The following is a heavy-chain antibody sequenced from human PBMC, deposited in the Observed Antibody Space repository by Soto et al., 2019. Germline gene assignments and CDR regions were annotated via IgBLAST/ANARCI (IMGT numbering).Heavy chain of an antibody. V-gene: IGHV4-61*08. D-gene: IGHD1-26*01. CDR1: GGSISSGGYY. CDR3: ARRWGRSYDY. Sequence: SETLSLTCTVSGGSISSGGYYWSWIRQHPGKGLEWIGYIYYSGSTNYNPSLKSRVTISVDTSKNQFSLKLSSVTAADTAVYYCARRWGRSYDYWGQGTLVTVSS. J-gene: IGHJ4*02. CDR2: IYYSGST.